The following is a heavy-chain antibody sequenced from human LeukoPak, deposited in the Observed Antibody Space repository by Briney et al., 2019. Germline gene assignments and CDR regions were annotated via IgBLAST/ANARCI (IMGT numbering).Heavy chain of an antibody. CDR3: ARDVSILSNWFDP. CDR2: IYTSGST. V-gene: IGHV4-61*02. CDR1: GGSISSGSYY. J-gene: IGHJ5*02. Sequence: SQTLSLTCTVSGGSISSGSYYWSWIRQPAGKGLEWIGRIYTSGSTNYNPSLKSRVTISVDTSKNQFSLKLSSVTAADTAVYYCARDVSILSNWFDPLGPGNPGHRLL. D-gene: IGHD5/OR15-5a*01.